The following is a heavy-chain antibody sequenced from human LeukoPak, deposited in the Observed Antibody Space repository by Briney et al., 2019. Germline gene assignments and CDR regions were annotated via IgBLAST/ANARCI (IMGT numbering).Heavy chain of an antibody. D-gene: IGHD3-10*01. Sequence: GASVKVSCKASGYTLTSYYMHWVRQAPGQGLEWMGIINPSGGCTSYAQKFQGRVTMTRDTSTSTVYMELSSLRSEDTAVYYCARHRPFITMVRGVTPPTGMDVWGKGTTVTVSS. J-gene: IGHJ6*04. CDR3: ARHRPFITMVRGVTPPTGMDV. CDR2: INPSGGCT. V-gene: IGHV1-46*01. CDR1: GYTLTSYY.